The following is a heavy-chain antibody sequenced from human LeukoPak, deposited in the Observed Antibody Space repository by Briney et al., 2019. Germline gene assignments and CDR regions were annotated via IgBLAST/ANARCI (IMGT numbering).Heavy chain of an antibody. J-gene: IGHJ4*02. D-gene: IGHD6-19*01. CDR1: GFSFSSYA. CDR3: AKSLDAQAVADPFDY. Sequence: GGSLRLSCAASGFSFSSYAMHWVRQAPGKGLEWVAVISYDGRNEYYADSVKGRFTISRDNSKNTLYLQMNSLRAEDTAVYYCAKSLDAQAVADPFDYWGQGTLVTVSS. V-gene: IGHV3-30-3*02. CDR2: ISYDGRNE.